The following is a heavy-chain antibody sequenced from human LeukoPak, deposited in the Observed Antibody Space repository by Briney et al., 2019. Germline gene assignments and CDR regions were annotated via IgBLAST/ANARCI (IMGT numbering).Heavy chain of an antibody. J-gene: IGHJ4*02. D-gene: IGHD1-26*01. V-gene: IGHV3-33*08. CDR3: ARGATIFRY. Sequence: GGSLRLSCAASGFTLSIYGMHCVRQAPGKGLEWVAVIWYEGSKKYYADSVKGRYTISRDNSKNTMYLQMNSLRAEDKAVYYCARGATIFRYWGQGTLVTVSS. CDR2: IWYEGSKK. CDR1: GFTLSIYG.